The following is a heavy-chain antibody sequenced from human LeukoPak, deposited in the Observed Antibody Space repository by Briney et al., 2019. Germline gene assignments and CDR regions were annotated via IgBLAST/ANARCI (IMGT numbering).Heavy chain of an antibody. CDR2: FDPEDGET. Sequence: ASVKVSCKVSGYTLTELSMHWVRQAPGKGLEWMGGFDPEDGETIYAQKFQGRVTMTEDTSTDTAYMELSSLRSEDTAVYYCATKKYSGYVSDAFDIWGQGTMVTVSS. CDR3: ATKKYSGYVSDAFDI. CDR1: GYTLTELS. J-gene: IGHJ3*02. D-gene: IGHD5-12*01. V-gene: IGHV1-24*01.